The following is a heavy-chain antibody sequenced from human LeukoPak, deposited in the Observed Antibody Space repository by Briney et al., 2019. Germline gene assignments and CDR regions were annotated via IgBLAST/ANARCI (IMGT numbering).Heavy chain of an antibody. J-gene: IGHJ4*02. D-gene: IGHD3-22*01. CDR2: INPNSGGT. CDR3: AVDYYDSSSFDY. Sequence: ASVKVSCKASGYTFTGYYMHWVRQAPGQGVEWMGWINPNSGGTNYAQKFQGRVTMTRDTSISTAYMELSRLRSDDTAVYYCAVDYYDSSSFDYWGQGTLVTVSS. CDR1: GYTFTGYY. V-gene: IGHV1-2*02.